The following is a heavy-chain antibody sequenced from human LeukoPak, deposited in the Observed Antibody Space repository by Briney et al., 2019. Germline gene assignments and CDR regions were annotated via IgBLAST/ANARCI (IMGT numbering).Heavy chain of an antibody. D-gene: IGHD3-22*01. J-gene: IGHJ4*02. Sequence: SVTLSLTCTVSGGSISSATYYWGWVRQPPGKGLEWIGSIYYNGATYYHPSLKSRVTIAVDTSKKQFSLRLSSVTAADTAVYYCARPAYSGYFDHWGQGTLVTVCS. CDR1: GGSISSATYY. CDR3: ARPAYSGYFDH. V-gene: IGHV4-39*01. CDR2: IYYNGAT.